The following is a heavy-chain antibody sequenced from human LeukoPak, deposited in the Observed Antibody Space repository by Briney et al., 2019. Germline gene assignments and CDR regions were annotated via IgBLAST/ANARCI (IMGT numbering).Heavy chain of an antibody. Sequence: SETLSLTCTVSGGSVSSGSYYWSWIRQPPGKGLEWIGYIYYSGSTNYNSSLKSRVTISVDTSKNQFSLKLSSVTAADTAVYYCATTPITPYYYYGMDVWGQGTTVTVSS. CDR2: IYYSGST. CDR3: ATTPITPYYYYGMDV. D-gene: IGHD1/OR15-1a*01. V-gene: IGHV4-61*01. J-gene: IGHJ6*02. CDR1: GGSVSSGSYY.